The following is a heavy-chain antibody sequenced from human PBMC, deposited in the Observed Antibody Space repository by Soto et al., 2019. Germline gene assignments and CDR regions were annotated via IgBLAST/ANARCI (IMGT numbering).Heavy chain of an antibody. CDR3: ARPDSGSYVGRIDY. J-gene: IGHJ4*02. D-gene: IGHD1-26*01. CDR1: GGSISSSSYY. CDR2: IYYSGST. V-gene: IGHV4-39*01. Sequence: QLQLQESGPGLVKPSETLSLTCTVSGGSISSSSYYWGWIRQPPGKGLEWIGSIYYSGSTYYNPSLMSRVTISVDTFKNQFSLKLSSVTAADTAVYYCARPDSGSYVGRIDYWGQGNLVTVSS.